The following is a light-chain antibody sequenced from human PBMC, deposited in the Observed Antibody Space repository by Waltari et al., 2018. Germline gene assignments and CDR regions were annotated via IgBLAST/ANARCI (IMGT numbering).Light chain of an antibody. CDR2: EGS. CDR1: RRDVGCYNL. Sequence: QSALTQPAPVSGSPGQSLTISCPGTRRDVGCYNLVPWYQQHPGKAPKLMIYEGSKRPSGVSNRFSGSKSGNTASLTISGLQAEDEADYYCCSYAGSSTFVFGGGTKLTVL. V-gene: IGLV2-23*03. J-gene: IGLJ2*01. CDR3: CSYAGSSTFV.